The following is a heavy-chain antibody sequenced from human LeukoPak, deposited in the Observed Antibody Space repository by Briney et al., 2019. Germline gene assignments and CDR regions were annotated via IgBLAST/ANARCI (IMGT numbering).Heavy chain of an antibody. CDR1: GYSISSGYF. V-gene: IGHV4-38-2*02. Sequence: SETLSLTCTVSGYSISSGYFWGWIRQPPGKGLEWIGSIYHSGSTSYNPSLKSRLTISVDTSKNQFSLKLNFATAADTAMYYCARMFRSSWYINWFDPWGQGTLVTVSS. D-gene: IGHD6-13*01. J-gene: IGHJ5*02. CDR3: ARMFRSSWYINWFDP. CDR2: IYHSGST.